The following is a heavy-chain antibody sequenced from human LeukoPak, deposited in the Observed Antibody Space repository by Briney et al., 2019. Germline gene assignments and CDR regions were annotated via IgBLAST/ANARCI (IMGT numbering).Heavy chain of an antibody. CDR3: ARPYYYDSSGYYGGAFDI. D-gene: IGHD3-22*01. V-gene: IGHV4-59*08. J-gene: IGHJ3*02. CDR2: IYYSGNT. Sequence: PSETLSLTCTVSVGSISSYYWSCIRQPPGKGLEWIGYIYYSGNTNYNPSLKSRVTISVNTSKNQFSLKLSSVTAADTAVYYCARPYYYDSSGYYGGAFDIWGQGTMVTVSS. CDR1: VGSISSYY.